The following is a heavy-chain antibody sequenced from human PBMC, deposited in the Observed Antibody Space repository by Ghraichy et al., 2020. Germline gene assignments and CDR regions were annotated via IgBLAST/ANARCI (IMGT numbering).Heavy chain of an antibody. CDR1: GFTFSNYR. V-gene: IGHV3-48*02. J-gene: IGHJ4*02. CDR2: ISSGSRST. CDR3: ARDQYVDDWTAYDY. Sequence: LSLTCAASGFTFSNYRMNWVRQAPGKGLEWVSFISSGSRSTYYADSVKGRFTISRDDAKNSLYLQMNNLRDEDTAVYFCARDQYVDDWTAYDYWCQGTLVTVSS. D-gene: IGHD3/OR15-3a*01.